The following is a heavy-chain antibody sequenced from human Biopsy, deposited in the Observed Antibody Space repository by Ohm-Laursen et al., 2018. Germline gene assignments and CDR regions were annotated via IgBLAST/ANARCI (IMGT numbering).Heavy chain of an antibody. CDR2: IVPVLGHL. J-gene: IGHJ4*02. Sequence: ASVKVSCKASGGPSSNYAFSWVRQAPGQGLEWVGRIVPVLGHLNYAQRFQGRVSITADKSTGYVLMELSRLTSGDTAVYYCAADADGYYTEFDYWGPGTLVTVSS. V-gene: IGHV1-69*04. D-gene: IGHD3-3*01. CDR3: AADADGYYTEFDY. CDR1: GGPSSNYA.